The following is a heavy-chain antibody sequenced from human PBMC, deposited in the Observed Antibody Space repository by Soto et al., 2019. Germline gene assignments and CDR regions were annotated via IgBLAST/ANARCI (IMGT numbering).Heavy chain of an antibody. J-gene: IGHJ6*02. CDR1: GCTFSTYA. CDR3: AKGRGGSYCAGDCGDYYGMDV. Sequence: GSLTLSCVPSGCTFSTYAINLVRQAPGEGLDWVSFISGSGATTHYADSVEGRLTISRDTSKKPLYMQMNSLRAEDTAVYYCAKGRGGSYCAGDCGDYYGMDVWGQGTTVTSP. CDR2: ISGSGATT. V-gene: IGHV3-23*01. D-gene: IGHD2-21*02.